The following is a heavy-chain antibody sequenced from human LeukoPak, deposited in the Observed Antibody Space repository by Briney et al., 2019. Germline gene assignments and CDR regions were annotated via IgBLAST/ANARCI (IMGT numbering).Heavy chain of an antibody. Sequence: SETLSLTCTVSGGSISSDSYYWAWIRQPPGKGLEWIASIYYSGSTYYNPSLKSRVTISVDTSRNQFSLKLSSVTAADTAVYYCARQVTFGYAYAYYFDFWGQGALVTVSS. CDR1: GGSISSDSYY. V-gene: IGHV4-39*01. CDR2: IYYSGST. J-gene: IGHJ4*02. CDR3: ARQVTFGYAYAYYFDF. D-gene: IGHD3-16*01.